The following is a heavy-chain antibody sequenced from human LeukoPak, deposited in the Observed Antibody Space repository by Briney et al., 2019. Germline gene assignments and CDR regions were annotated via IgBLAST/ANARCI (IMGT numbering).Heavy chain of an antibody. CDR2: TYFRSKWYY. Sequence: SQTLSLTCAISGDSVSSDSAAWNWIRQSPSRGLEWLARTYFRSKWYYDYALAVKGRITINPDISKNQFSLQLNSVTPEDTAVYYCARSPSPYSSGWYFDYWGQGTLVTVSS. D-gene: IGHD6-19*01. CDR3: ARSPSPYSSGWYFDY. CDR1: GDSVSSDSAA. V-gene: IGHV6-1*01. J-gene: IGHJ4*02.